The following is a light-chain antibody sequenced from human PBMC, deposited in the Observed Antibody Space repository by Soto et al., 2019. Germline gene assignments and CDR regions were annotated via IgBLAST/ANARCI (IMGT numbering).Light chain of an antibody. CDR3: QQYYNSPVT. J-gene: IGKJ1*01. V-gene: IGKV1-39*01. Sequence: DILMTQSPSSLSASVGDRATITCRASQSISSYLDWYQQKPGQAPKLLIYGASTWDSGIPSRFSGSGSGTEFTLTISSLQPEDSAVYYCQQYYNSPVTFGHGTKVEIK. CDR2: GAS. CDR1: QSISSY.